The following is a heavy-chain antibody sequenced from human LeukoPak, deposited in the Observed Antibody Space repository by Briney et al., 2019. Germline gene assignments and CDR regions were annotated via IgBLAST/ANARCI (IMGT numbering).Heavy chain of an antibody. CDR2: INPSGGST. CDR3: ARVRGYSGYDPALSFDY. Sequence: ASVKVSCKASGYTFTSYYMHWVRQAPGQGLEWMGIINPSGGSTSYAQKFQGRVTMTRDTSISTAYMELSRLRSDDTAVYYCARVRGYSGYDPALSFDYWGQGTLVTVSS. D-gene: IGHD5-12*01. V-gene: IGHV1-46*01. CDR1: GYTFTSYY. J-gene: IGHJ4*02.